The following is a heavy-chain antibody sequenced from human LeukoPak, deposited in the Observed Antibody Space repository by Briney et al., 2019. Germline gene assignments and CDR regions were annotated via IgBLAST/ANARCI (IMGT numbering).Heavy chain of an antibody. Sequence: ASVKVSCKASGYTFTSYGISWVRQAPGQGLEWMGGIIPIFGTANYAQKFQGRVTITADESTSTAYMELSSLRSEDTAVYYCASPLRRATTLDYWGQGTLVTVSS. CDR3: ASPLRRATTLDY. V-gene: IGHV1-69*13. CDR1: GYTFTSYG. CDR2: IIPIFGTA. J-gene: IGHJ4*02. D-gene: IGHD5-12*01.